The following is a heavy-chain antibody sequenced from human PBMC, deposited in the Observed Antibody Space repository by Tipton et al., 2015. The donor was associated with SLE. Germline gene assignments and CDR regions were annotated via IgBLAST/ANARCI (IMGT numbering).Heavy chain of an antibody. CDR2: ISGSGGST. D-gene: IGHD3-3*01. V-gene: IGHV3-23*01. Sequence: GSLRLSCAASGFTFSSYAMSWVRQAPGKGLEWVSAISGSGGSTYYADSVKGRFTISRDNSKNTLYLQMNSLRAEDTAVYCCAKSPDDFWSGMDYWGQGTLVTVSS. CDR1: GFTFSSYA. J-gene: IGHJ4*02. CDR3: AKSPDDFWSGMDY.